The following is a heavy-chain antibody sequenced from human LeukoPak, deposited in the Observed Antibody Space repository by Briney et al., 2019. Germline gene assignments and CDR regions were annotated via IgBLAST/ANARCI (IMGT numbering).Heavy chain of an antibody. V-gene: IGHV4-30-4*01. CDR2: ICYSGST. D-gene: IGHD2-15*01. J-gene: IGHJ6*04. Sequence: SQTLSLTCTVSGGSISSGDYYWRWIRQPPGKGLEWIGYICYSGSTCYNPSLKSRVTISVDTSKNQFSLKLSSVTAADTAVYYCARYREYCSGGSCQGYYYGMDVWGKGTTVTVSS. CDR3: ARYREYCSGGSCQGYYYGMDV. CDR1: GGSISSGDYY.